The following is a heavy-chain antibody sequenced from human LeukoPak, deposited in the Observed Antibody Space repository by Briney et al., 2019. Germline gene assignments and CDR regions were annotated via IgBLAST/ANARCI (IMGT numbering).Heavy chain of an antibody. CDR2: IYYSGST. CDR3: ARRHVSIYFDY. V-gene: IGHV4-39*07. Sequence: PSETLSLTCTVSGGSIRSSSYYWGWIRQPPGKGLEWIGSIYYSGSTYYNPSLKSRVTISVDTSKNQFSLKLSSVTAADTAVYYCARRHVSIYFDYWGQGTLVTVSS. J-gene: IGHJ4*02. CDR1: GGSIRSSSYY.